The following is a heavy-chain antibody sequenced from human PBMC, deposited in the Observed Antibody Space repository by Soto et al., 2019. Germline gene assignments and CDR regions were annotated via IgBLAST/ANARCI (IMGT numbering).Heavy chain of an antibody. V-gene: IGHV4-38-2*01. D-gene: IGHD1-26*01. Sequence: PSETLSLTCVVSDHSISSDFYWGWIREPPGKGLEWIGSIYHSGTTSYTPPLRSRLTISIDTSKNQFSLMLSSVTAADTALYHCVRIGGQSQTFYSWLESWGQGSLGTVAS. CDR2: IYHSGTT. J-gene: IGHJ5*01. CDR3: VRIGGQSQTFYSWLES. CDR1: DHSISSDFY.